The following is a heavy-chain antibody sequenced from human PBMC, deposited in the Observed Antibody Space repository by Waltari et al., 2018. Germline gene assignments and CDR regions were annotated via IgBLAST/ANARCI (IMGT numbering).Heavy chain of an antibody. J-gene: IGHJ4*02. Sequence: QVQLVQSGAEVKKPGASVKVSCKASGYTFTSYAMHWVRQAPGQRLEWMGWINAGNGNTKYSQKFQGRVTITRDTSASTAYMELSSLRSEDTAVYYCERMGSKVRDFDYWGQGTLVTVSS. V-gene: IGHV1-3*01. CDR3: ERMGSKVRDFDY. CDR2: INAGNGNT. CDR1: GYTFTSYA. D-gene: IGHD2-2*01.